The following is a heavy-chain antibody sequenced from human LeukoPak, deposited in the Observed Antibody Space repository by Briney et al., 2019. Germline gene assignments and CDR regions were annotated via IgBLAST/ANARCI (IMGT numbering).Heavy chain of an antibody. Sequence: SETLSLTCAVSGGSISSSNWWSWVRQPPGKGLEWIGEIYHSGSTNYNPSLKSRVTISVDTSKNQFSLNLDSVTAADTAVYFCAGHAVTNWGSPSDVDYWGQGALVTVSS. CDR1: GGSISSSNW. D-gene: IGHD7-27*01. J-gene: IGHJ4*02. CDR3: AGHAVTNWGSPSDVDY. CDR2: IYHSGST. V-gene: IGHV4-4*02.